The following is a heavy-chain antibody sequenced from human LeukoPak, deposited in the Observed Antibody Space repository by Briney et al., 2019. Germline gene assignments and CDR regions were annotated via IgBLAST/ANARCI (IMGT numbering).Heavy chain of an antibody. CDR3: ARQQYYDSSGYYSYYFDY. CDR2: IYYSGST. Sequence: SETLSLTCTVSSGSVSTSSYYWGWIRQPPGEGLEWIGSIYYSGSTYYNPSLKSRVTISVDTSKNQLSLKLSSVTAADTAVYYCARQQYYDSSGYYSYYFDYWGQGTLVTVSS. J-gene: IGHJ4*02. V-gene: IGHV4-39*01. D-gene: IGHD3-22*01. CDR1: SGSVSTSSYY.